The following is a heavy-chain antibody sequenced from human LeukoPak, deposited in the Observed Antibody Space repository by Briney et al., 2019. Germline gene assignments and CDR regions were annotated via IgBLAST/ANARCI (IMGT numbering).Heavy chain of an antibody. J-gene: IGHJ6*03. D-gene: IGHD5-18*01. CDR2: IYSGGST. Sequence: TGGSLRLSCAASGFTVSSNYMSWVRQAPGKGLEWVSVIYSGGSTYYADSVKGRFTISRDNSKNTLYLQMNTLRAEDTAVYYCAKASRFGYSYGPREYFYYMDVWGKGTTVTISS. CDR3: AKASRFGYSYGPREYFYYMDV. V-gene: IGHV3-53*01. CDR1: GFTVSSNY.